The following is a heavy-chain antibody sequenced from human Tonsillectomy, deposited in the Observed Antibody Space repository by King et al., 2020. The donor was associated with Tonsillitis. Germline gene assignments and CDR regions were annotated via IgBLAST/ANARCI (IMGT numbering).Heavy chain of an antibody. Sequence: VQLVESGGGVVQPGGSLRLSCAASGFTFSSYGMHWVRQAPGKGLEWVAFIRYDGSNKYYADSVKGRFTISRDNSKNTLYLQMNSLRAEDTAVYYCAKDLRAWEISFDYRGQGTLVTVSS. CDR3: AKDLRAWEISFDY. CDR1: GFTFSSYG. V-gene: IGHV3-30*02. J-gene: IGHJ4*02. D-gene: IGHD3-10*01. CDR2: IRYDGSNK.